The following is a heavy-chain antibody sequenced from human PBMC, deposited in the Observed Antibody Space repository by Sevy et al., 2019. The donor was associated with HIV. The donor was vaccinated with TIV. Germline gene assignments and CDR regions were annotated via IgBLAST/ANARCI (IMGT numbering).Heavy chain of an antibody. V-gene: IGHV4-61*01. CDR3: ARDQGWDYQARSGNPTGYNWFDP. D-gene: IGHD2-15*01. CDR1: GGSVSSGSYY. J-gene: IGHJ5*02. Sequence: SETLSLTCTVSGGSVSSGSYYWSWIRQPPGKGLEWIGYIYYSGSTNYNPSLKSRVTISVDTSKNQFSLKLSSVTAADTAVYYCARDQGWDYQARSGNPTGYNWFDPWGQGTLVTVSS. CDR2: IYYSGST.